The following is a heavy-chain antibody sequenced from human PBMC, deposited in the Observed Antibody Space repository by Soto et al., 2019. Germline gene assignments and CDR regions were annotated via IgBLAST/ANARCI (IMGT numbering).Heavy chain of an antibody. D-gene: IGHD6-6*01. J-gene: IGHJ6*02. CDR3: AYEGAARRHYGMDV. V-gene: IGHV1-69*13. CDR1: GGTFSNYA. CDR2: IIPIFGTA. Sequence: SVKVSCKASGGTFSNYAISWVRQAPGQGLEWMGGIIPIFGTANYAQKFQGRVTNTADESTSTVYMELSSLRSEATAVYYCAYEGAARRHYGMDVWGQGTTVIVSS.